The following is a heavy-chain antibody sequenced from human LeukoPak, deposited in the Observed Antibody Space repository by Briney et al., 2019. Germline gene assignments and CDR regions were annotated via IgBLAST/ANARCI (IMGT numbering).Heavy chain of an antibody. V-gene: IGHV4-4*07. CDR3: ARESRAGGSNWFDS. Sequence: PSETLSLTCTVSGASISTYDWSWIRQPAGKGLEWIGRFYTSGFNNYNPYFNSRVTMSGDTSKNQFSLRLRSVTAADTAVYYCARESRAGGSNWFDSWGQGILVTVSS. CDR2: FYTSGFN. J-gene: IGHJ5*01. CDR1: GASISTYD. D-gene: IGHD6-13*01.